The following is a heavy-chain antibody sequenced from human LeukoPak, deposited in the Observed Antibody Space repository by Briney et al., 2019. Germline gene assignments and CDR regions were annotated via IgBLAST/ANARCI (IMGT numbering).Heavy chain of an antibody. CDR1: GGSISSYY. Sequence: SETLSLTCTVSGGSISSYYWSWIRQPPGKGLEWIGYIYTSGSTNYNPSLKSRVTISVDTSKNQFSLKLSSVTAADTAVYYCARLLKSVAYYYYYYMDVWGKGTTVTVFS. V-gene: IGHV4-4*09. CDR3: ARLLKSVAYYYYYYMDV. CDR2: IYTSGST. D-gene: IGHD2-15*01. J-gene: IGHJ6*03.